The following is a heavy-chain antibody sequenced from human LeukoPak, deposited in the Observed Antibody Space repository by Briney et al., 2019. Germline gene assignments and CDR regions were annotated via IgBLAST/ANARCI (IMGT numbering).Heavy chain of an antibody. CDR2: SRNKANSYST. CDR3: ARNYYDSSAYYGDC. CDR1: GFTFSDHY. D-gene: IGHD3-22*01. V-gene: IGHV3-72*01. J-gene: IGHJ4*02. Sequence: GGSLRLSCAASGFTFSDHYIDWVRKAPGKGLEWVGRSRNKANSYSTEYAASVKGRFTISRDDSENSLYLQMNSLKIADTAVYYCARNYYDSSAYYGDCWGQGTLVTVSS.